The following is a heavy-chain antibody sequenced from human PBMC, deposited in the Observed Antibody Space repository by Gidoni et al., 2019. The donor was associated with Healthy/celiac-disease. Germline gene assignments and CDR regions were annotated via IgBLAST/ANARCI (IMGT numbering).Heavy chain of an antibody. CDR1: GGSFSGYY. J-gene: IGHJ3*02. CDR2: INHSGST. V-gene: IGHV4-34*01. Sequence: QVQLQQWGAGLLKPSETLSLTCAVYGGSFSGYYWSWIRQPPGKGLEWIGEINHSGSTNSNPSLKSRVTISVDTSKNQFSLKLSSVTAADTAVYYCAHEMDYYDSSGYNAFDIWGQGTMVTVSS. CDR3: AHEMDYYDSSGYNAFDI. D-gene: IGHD3-22*01.